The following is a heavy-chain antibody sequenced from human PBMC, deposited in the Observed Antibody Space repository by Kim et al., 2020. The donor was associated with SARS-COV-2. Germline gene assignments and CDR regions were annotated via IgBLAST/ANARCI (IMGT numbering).Heavy chain of an antibody. D-gene: IGHD5-12*01. J-gene: IGHJ4*02. V-gene: IGHV4-61*01. CDR2: IYYSGST. Sequence: SETLSLTCTVSGGSVSSGSYYWSWIRQPPGKGLEWIGYIYYSGSTNYNPSLKSRVTISVDTSKNQFSLKLSSVTAADTAVYYCARGRKMATITFDYWGQGTLVTVSS. CDR3: ARGRKMATITFDY. CDR1: GGSVSSGSYY.